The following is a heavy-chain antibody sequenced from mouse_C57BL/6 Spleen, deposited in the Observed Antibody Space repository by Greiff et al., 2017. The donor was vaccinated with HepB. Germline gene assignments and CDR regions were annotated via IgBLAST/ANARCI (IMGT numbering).Heavy chain of an antibody. J-gene: IGHJ2*01. V-gene: IGHV1-20*01. CDR1: GYSFTGYF. CDR2: INPYNGDT. Sequence: VQLQQSGPELVKPGDSVKISCKASGYSFTGYFMNWVMQSHGKSLEWIGRINPYNGDTFYKQKLKGKATLTVDKSSSTAHMELRSLTSEDLAVYYCARAGFSDFDYWGQGTTLTVSS. CDR3: ARAGFSDFDY.